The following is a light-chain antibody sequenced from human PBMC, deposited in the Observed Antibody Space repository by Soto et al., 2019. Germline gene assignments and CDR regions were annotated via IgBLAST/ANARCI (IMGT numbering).Light chain of an antibody. CDR3: SSYTSSSTRD. CDR1: SSDVGGYNY. J-gene: IGLJ1*01. Sequence: QSALTQPASVSGSPGQSITISCTGTSSDVGGYNYVSWYQQHPGKAPKLMIYDVSNRPSGVSNRFSGSKSGNTASLSISGRQAEDEADYYRSSYTSSSTRDFGTGTKLTVL. CDR2: DVS. V-gene: IGLV2-14*01.